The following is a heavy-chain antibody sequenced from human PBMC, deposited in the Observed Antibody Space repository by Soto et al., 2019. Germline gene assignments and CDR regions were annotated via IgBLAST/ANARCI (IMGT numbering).Heavy chain of an antibody. D-gene: IGHD5-18*01. J-gene: IGHJ4*02. CDR2: INPNSGGT. Sequence: ASVKVSCKASGYTFTGYYMHWVRQAPGQGLEWMGWINPNSGGTNYAQKFQGWVTMTRDTSISTAYMELSRLRSDDTAVYYCARERIVRGYSYGKDYWGQGTLVTVSS. CDR3: ARERIVRGYSYGKDY. CDR1: GYTFTGYY. V-gene: IGHV1-2*04.